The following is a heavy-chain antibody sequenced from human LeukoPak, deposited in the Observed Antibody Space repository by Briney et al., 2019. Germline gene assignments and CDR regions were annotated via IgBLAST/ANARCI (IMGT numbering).Heavy chain of an antibody. CDR1: GGSINSYY. CDR3: ARGLAAAGTSYFDY. D-gene: IGHD6-13*01. CDR2: IYYSGST. Sequence: SETLSLTCTVSGGSINSYYWSWIRQPPGKGQGWIGYIYYSGSTNYNPSLKRRVTISVDTSKNQFSLELSSVTAADTAVYYCARGLAAAGTSYFDYWGQGTLVTVSS. J-gene: IGHJ4*02. V-gene: IGHV4-59*01.